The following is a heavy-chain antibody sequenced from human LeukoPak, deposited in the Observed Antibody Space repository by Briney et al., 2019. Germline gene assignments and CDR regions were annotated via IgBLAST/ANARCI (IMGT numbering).Heavy chain of an antibody. J-gene: IGHJ4*02. CDR3: ARRWSDIAVAGTWNY. CDR1: AGSISSINYD. D-gene: IGHD6-19*01. V-gene: IGHV4-39*01. CDR2: IYYSGTT. Sequence: PSETLSLACTVSAGSISSINYDWGWIRQRPGKGLEWVGKIYYSGTTYYNPSLKSRVTISLDTSKNQFSLKLSSVTAADTAVYYCARRWSDIAVAGTWNYWGQGTLVTVSS.